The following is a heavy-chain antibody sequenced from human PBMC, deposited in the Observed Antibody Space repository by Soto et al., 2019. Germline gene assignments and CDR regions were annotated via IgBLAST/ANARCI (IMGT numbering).Heavy chain of an antibody. D-gene: IGHD2-15*01. CDR2: ISAYNGNT. V-gene: IGHV1-18*01. Sequence: GASVKVSCKASGYTFTSYGISWVRQAPGQGLEWMGWISAYNGNTNYAQKLQGRVTMTTDTSTSTAYMELRSLRSDDTAVYYCARDCGVWCSGGSRRYYYYYYCMDVWGQGTTVTVSS. CDR3: ARDCGVWCSGGSRRYYYYYYCMDV. J-gene: IGHJ6*02. CDR1: GYTFTSYG.